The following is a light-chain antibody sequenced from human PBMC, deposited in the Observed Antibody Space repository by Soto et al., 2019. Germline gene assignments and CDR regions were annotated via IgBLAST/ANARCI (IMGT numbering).Light chain of an antibody. CDR1: QTVGSSF. V-gene: IGKV3-20*01. Sequence: EIVLAQSPGTLSLSPGDGATLSCRASQTVGSSFLAWFQHKPGQAPRLLIYGASTRATGIPDRFSGSGSGTDFTLTISRLEPEDFAVYYCHQYGSSQTFGQGTKVDIK. J-gene: IGKJ1*01. CDR2: GAS. CDR3: HQYGSSQT.